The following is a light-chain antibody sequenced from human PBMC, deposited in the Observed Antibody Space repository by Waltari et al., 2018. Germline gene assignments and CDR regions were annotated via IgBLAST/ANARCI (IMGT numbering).Light chain of an antibody. J-gene: IGKJ4*01. CDR1: QSVSSN. CDR2: GAY. CDR3: QSVT. V-gene: IGKV3-15*01. Sequence: EIVMTQSPATLSVYPGERATLSCRASQSVSSNLAWYQQKPGQAPRLLIYGAYTRATGIPARFSGSGSGTEFTLTISSLQSEDFAVYYCQSVTFGGGTKVEIK.